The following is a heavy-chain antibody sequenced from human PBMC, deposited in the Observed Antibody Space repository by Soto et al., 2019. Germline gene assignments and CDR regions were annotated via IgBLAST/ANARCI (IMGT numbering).Heavy chain of an antibody. Sequence: VQLVESGGDLVQPGGSLRLSCAASGFTFSSYEMNWVRQAPGKGLEWVSYISSTGTSMDYADSVKGRFTISRDNAKNSLHLQLNSLRDEDTAVYYCARKTHFIDYWCQGTLVSVSA. CDR1: GFTFSSYE. CDR3: ARKTHFIDY. J-gene: IGHJ4*02. CDR2: ISSTGTSM. V-gene: IGHV3-48*03.